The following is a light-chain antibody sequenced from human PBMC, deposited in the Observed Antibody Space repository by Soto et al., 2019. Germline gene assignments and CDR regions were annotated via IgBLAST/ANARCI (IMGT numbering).Light chain of an antibody. V-gene: IGKV1-39*01. Sequence: DIQMTQSPSSLSASVGDRVTITCRASQSISSYLNWYQQKPGKAPKLLIYAASSLQSGVPSRFSGSGSGTDFTLTISSLQPEHFATYYCQQSYSTPFVYTFGQGTKLEIK. CDR1: QSISSY. J-gene: IGKJ2*01. CDR2: AAS. CDR3: QQSYSTPFVYT.